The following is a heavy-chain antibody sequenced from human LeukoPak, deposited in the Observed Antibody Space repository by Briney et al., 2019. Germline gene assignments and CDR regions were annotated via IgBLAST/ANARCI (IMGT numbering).Heavy chain of an antibody. J-gene: IGHJ6*03. CDR3: ARGRGLLWFGVRLTSDYYYMDV. Sequence: GASVKVSCKASGYTFTSYDINWVRQAPGQGLEWMGWMNPNSGYTGYAQKFQGRVTMTRNTSISTAYMELSSLRSEDTAVYYCARGRGLLWFGVRLTSDYYYMDVWGKGTTVTISS. CDR2: MNPNSGYT. CDR1: GYTFTSYD. V-gene: IGHV1-8*01. D-gene: IGHD3-10*01.